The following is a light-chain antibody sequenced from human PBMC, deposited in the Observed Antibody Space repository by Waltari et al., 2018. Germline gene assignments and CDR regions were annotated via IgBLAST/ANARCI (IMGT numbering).Light chain of an antibody. V-gene: IGLV2-8*01. CDR2: DVS. J-gene: IGLJ3*02. CDR1: PSDIGGYKF. Sequence: QSALTQPPSASGSPGQSVTISCTGTPSDIGGYKFVSWFHQHPGKAPKLVIYDVSGRPSGVPDRFAGSKSGSTATLTVSGLQAEDEADYYCSSYGGKNNLMFGGGTTLTVL. CDR3: SSYGGKNNLM.